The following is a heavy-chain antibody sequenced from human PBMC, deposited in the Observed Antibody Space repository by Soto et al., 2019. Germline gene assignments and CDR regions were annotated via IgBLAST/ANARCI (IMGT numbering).Heavy chain of an antibody. CDR2: INNDGSRT. CDR3: GTTFDY. V-gene: IGHV3-74*01. D-gene: IGHD1-26*01. Sequence: PGWSLRLSCAASGFTFSNYWIHWVRQVPGEGLVWVSSINNDGSRTWYADSVRGRIAMSRDNARNLVSLQMNSLRAEDTAVYYCGTTFDYWGEGALVTVSS. CDR1: GFTFSNYW. J-gene: IGHJ4*02.